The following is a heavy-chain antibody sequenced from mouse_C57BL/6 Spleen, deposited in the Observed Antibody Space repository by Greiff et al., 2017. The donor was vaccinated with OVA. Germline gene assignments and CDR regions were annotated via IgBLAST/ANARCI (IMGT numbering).Heavy chain of an antibody. CDR3: TLYDYDKGYWYFDV. D-gene: IGHD2-4*01. Sequence: VQLKQSGAELVRPGASVKLSCTASGFNIKDDYMPWVKQRPEQGLEWIGWIDPENGDTEYASKFQGKATITADTSSNTAYLQLSSLTSEDTAVYYCTLYDYDKGYWYFDVWGTGTTVTVSS. J-gene: IGHJ1*03. CDR1: GFNIKDDY. V-gene: IGHV14-4*01. CDR2: IDPENGDT.